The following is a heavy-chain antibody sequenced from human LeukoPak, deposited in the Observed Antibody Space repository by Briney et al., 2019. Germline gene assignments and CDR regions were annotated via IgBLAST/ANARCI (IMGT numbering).Heavy chain of an antibody. J-gene: IGHJ4*02. CDR1: GGSFSGYY. D-gene: IGHD3-3*01. CDR3: ARYGDFWSGYHREPGPFDY. V-gene: IGHV4-34*01. Sequence: PSETLSLTCAVYGGSFSGYYWSWIRQPPGKGLEWIGEINHSGSTNYNPSLKSRVTISVDTSKNQFSLKLSSVTAADTAVYYCARYGDFWSGYHREPGPFDYWGQGTLVTVSS. CDR2: INHSGST.